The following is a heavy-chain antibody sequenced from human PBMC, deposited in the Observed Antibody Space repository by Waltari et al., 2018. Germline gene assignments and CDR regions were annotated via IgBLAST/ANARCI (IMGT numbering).Heavy chain of an antibody. V-gene: IGHV4-59*11. D-gene: IGHD4-4*01. CDR3: ARSVTRAEYFQH. J-gene: IGHJ1*01. CDR2: IYYSGST. CDR1: GGSISSHY. Sequence: QVQLQESGPGLVKPSETLSLTCTVSGGSISSHYWSWIRQPPGKGLEWIGYIYYSGSTNYNPSLKSRVTISVDTSKNQFSLKLSSVTAADTAVYYCARSVTRAEYFQHWGQGTLVTVSS.